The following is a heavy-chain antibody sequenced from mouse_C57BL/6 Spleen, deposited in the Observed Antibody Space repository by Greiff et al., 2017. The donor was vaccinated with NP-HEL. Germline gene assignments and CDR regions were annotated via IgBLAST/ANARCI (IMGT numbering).Heavy chain of an antibody. V-gene: IGHV5-4*01. J-gene: IGHJ2*01. CDR2: ISDGGSYT. CDR3: ARDISNDYDGGGYFDY. D-gene: IGHD2-4*01. Sequence: DVKLVESGGGLVKPGGSLKLSCAASGFTFSSYAMSWVRQTPEKRLEWVATISDGGSYTYYPDNVKGRFTISRDNAKNNLYLQMCQLKCKETARDYGARDISNDYDGGGYFDYWGKGTTLTVSS. CDR1: GFTFSSYA.